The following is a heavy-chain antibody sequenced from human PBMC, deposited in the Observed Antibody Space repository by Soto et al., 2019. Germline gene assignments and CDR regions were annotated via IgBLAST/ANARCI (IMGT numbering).Heavy chain of an antibody. CDR2: INHSGST. Sequence: SETLSLTCAVYGGSFSGYYWSWIRQPPGKGLEWIGEINHSGSTNYNPSLKSRVTISVDTSKNQFSLKLSSVTAADTAVYYCARSVRATVVLYYYYYGMDVWGQGTTVTVSS. CDR1: GGSFSGYY. D-gene: IGHD4-17*01. J-gene: IGHJ6*02. V-gene: IGHV4-34*01. CDR3: ARSVRATVVLYYYYYGMDV.